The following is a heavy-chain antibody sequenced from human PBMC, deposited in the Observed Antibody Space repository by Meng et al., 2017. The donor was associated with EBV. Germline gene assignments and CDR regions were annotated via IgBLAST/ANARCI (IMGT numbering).Heavy chain of an antibody. Sequence: GQLLRGGVGVEKPGSAVNAYSRTSGGTCRSDAVSWGRQAPGQVLEWMGGLTHMIEEPHYAQQFQGRVTIIADEYTATHTMELNSLRSEDTAMYYCASEPGRGFTPDYWGQGTLVTVSS. CDR2: LTHMIEEP. CDR1: GGTCRSDA. D-gene: IGHD2-15*01. CDR3: ASEPGRGFTPDY. V-gene: IGHV1-69*01. J-gene: IGHJ4*02.